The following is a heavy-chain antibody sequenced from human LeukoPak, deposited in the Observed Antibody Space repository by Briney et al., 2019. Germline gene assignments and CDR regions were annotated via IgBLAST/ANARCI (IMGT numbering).Heavy chain of an antibody. J-gene: IGHJ6*02. V-gene: IGHV4-31*03. CDR3: ARDHWVVVVPAVLSYYYYGMDV. Sequence: SETLSLTCTVSGGSISSGGYYWSWIRQHPGKGLEWIGYIYYSGSTYYNPSLKSRVTISVDTSKNQFSLKLSSVTAADTAVYYCARDHWVVVVPAVLSYYYYGMDVWGQGTTVTVSS. CDR1: GGSISSGGYY. CDR2: IYYSGST. D-gene: IGHD2-2*01.